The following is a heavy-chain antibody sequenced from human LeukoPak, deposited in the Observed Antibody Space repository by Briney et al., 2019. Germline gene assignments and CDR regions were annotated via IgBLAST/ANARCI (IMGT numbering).Heavy chain of an antibody. J-gene: IGHJ5*02. CDR3: ARGGYCSGGSCYSSYDP. D-gene: IGHD2-15*01. CDR2: ISAYNGNT. Sequence: ASVKVSCKASGYTFTSYGISWVRQAPGQGLEWMGWISAYNGNTNYAQKLQGRVTMTTDTSTSTAYMELRSLRSEDTAVYYCARGGYCSGGSCYSSYDPWGQGTLVTVSS. CDR1: GYTFTSYG. V-gene: IGHV1-18*01.